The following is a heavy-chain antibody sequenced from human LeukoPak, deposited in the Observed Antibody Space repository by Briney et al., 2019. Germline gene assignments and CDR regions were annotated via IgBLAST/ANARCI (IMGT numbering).Heavy chain of an antibody. CDR3: ATSTSSGWPPAVDY. D-gene: IGHD6-19*01. Sequence: GGSLRLSCAASGFTFSSYAMSWVRQAPGKGLEWVSAISGSGGSTYYADSVKGRFTTSRDNSKNTLYLQMNSLRAEDTAVYYCATSTSSGWPPAVDYWGQGTLVTVSS. J-gene: IGHJ4*02. CDR1: GFTFSSYA. V-gene: IGHV3-23*01. CDR2: ISGSGGST.